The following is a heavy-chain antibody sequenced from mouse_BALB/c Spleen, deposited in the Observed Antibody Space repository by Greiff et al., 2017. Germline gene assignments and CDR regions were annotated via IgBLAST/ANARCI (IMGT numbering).Heavy chain of an antibody. D-gene: IGHD2-4*01. CDR1: GFTFSDYY. CDR2: ISDGGSYT. J-gene: IGHJ4*01. Sequence: EVQRVESGGGLVKPGGSLKLSCAASGFTFSDYYMYWVRQTPGKRLEWVATISDGGSYTYYPDSVKGRFTISRDNAKYNLYLQMSSLKSEDTALYYCAREGGGLRYYYAMDYWGQGTSVTVSS. CDR3: AREGGGLRYYYAMDY. V-gene: IGHV5-4*02.